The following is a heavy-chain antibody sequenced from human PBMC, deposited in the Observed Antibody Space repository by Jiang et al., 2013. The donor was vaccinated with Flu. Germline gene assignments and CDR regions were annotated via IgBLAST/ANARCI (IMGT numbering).Heavy chain of an antibody. CDR3: ARHQADSSSWYSAFDY. CDR2: IDPSDSYT. Sequence: GAEVKKPGESLRISCKGSGYSFTSYWISWVRQMPGKGLEWMGRIDPSDSYTNYSPSFQGHVTISADKSISTAYLQWSSLKASDTAMYYCARHQADSSSWYSAFDYWGQGTLVTVSS. V-gene: IGHV5-10-1*01. D-gene: IGHD6-13*01. CDR1: GYSFTSYW. J-gene: IGHJ4*02.